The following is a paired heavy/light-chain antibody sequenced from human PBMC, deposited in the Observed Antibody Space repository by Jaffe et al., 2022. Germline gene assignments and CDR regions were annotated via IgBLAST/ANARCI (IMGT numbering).Light chain of an antibody. CDR3: CSYAGSSTVV. Sequence: QSALTQPASVSGSPGQSITISCTGTSSDVGSYNLVSWYQQHPGKAPKLVIYEITKRPSGVSNRFSGSKSGNTASLTISGLQAEDEADYYCCSYAGSSTVVFGGGTKVTVL. J-gene: IGLJ2*01. CDR2: EIT. CDR1: SSDVGSYNL. V-gene: IGLV2-23*02.
Heavy chain of an antibody. J-gene: IGHJ4*02. D-gene: IGHD4-17*01. V-gene: IGHV3-30*02. CDR1: GFTFSTYG. CDR3: AKDNSGWEITVTTDFDY. CDR2: IRYDGSNK. Sequence: QVQLVESGGGVVQPGGSLRLSCAASGFTFSTYGMHWVRQAPGKGLEWVAFIRYDGSNKYYADSVKGRFTISRDNSKNTLYLQMNSLKPEDTAVFYCAKDNSGWEITVTTDFDYWGQGTLVTVSS.